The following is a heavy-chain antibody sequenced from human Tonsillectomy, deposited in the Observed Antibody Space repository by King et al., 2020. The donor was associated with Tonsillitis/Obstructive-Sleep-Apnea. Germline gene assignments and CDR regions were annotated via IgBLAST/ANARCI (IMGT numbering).Heavy chain of an antibody. Sequence: VQLQQWGAGLLKPSETLSLTCAVYGGSFSGYYWTWIRQPPGKGLEWIGEINYSGSTNYNPSLKSRLTISVDTSKNQFSLKLSSVTAADTAVYYCARANSDLGLDTFDIWGQGTMVTVSS. CDR3: ARANSDLGLDTFDI. V-gene: IGHV4-34*01. D-gene: IGHD4-23*01. CDR1: GGSFSGYY. J-gene: IGHJ3*02. CDR2: INYSGST.